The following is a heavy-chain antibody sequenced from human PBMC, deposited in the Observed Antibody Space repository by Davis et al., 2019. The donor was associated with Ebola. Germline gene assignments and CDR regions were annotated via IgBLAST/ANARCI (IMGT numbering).Heavy chain of an antibody. V-gene: IGHV3-23*01. J-gene: IGHJ6*02. CDR2: ISGSGTGT. Sequence: GESLKISCAASGFTLISYSMTWVRQAPGKGLEWVSGISGSGTGTYYADSVKGRFTFSRDNSKNTLYLQMNSLRAADTAVYYCAKGSLYGSRSITAGVDVWGQGTTVTVSS. CDR3: AKGSLYGSRSITAGVDV. D-gene: IGHD4-17*01. CDR1: GFTLISYS.